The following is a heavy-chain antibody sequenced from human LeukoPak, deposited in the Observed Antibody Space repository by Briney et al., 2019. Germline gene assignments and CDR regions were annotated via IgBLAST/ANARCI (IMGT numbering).Heavy chain of an antibody. CDR1: RFTFSSYS. CDR3: ARDVDGDSGYDAFDI. CDR2: ISSSSSYI. J-gene: IGHJ3*02. V-gene: IGHV3-21*01. D-gene: IGHD4-17*01. Sequence: GGSLRLSCAAYRFTFSSYSMNWVRQAPGKGLEWVSSISSSSSYIYYADSVKGRFTISRDNAKNSLYLQMNSLRAEDTAVYYCARDVDGDSGYDAFDIWGQGTMVTLSS.